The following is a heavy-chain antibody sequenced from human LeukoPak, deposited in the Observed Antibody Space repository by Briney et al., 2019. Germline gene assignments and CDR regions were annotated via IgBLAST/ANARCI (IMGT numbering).Heavy chain of an antibody. CDR1: GFTFSSYS. J-gene: IGHJ4*02. CDR2: ISSSSSYI. V-gene: IGHV3-21*01. CDR3: ARTTKPGLWVY. D-gene: IGHD3-16*01. Sequence: GGSLRLSCAASGFTFSSYSMNWVRQAPGKGLEWVSSISSSSSYIYYADSVEGRFTISRDNAKNSLYLQMNSLRAEDTAVYYCARTTKPGLWVYWGQGTLVTVSS.